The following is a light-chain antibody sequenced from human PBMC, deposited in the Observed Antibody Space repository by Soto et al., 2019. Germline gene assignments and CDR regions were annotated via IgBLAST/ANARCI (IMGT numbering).Light chain of an antibody. CDR2: EGS. V-gene: IGLV2-23*01. J-gene: IGLJ3*02. Sequence: QSALTQPASVSGSPGQSITISCTGTSSDVGSYNLVSWYQQHPGKAPKLMIYEGSKRPSGVSNRFSGSKSGNTASLTISGLQAEDEADYYCCSYPGSSTPFGGGTKLTVL. CDR1: SSDVGSYNL. CDR3: CSYPGSSTP.